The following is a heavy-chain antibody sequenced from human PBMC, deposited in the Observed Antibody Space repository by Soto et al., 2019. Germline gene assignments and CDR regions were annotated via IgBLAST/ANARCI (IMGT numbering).Heavy chain of an antibody. Sequence: GESLTLSCAASGFTFSSYEMNWVRQAPGKGLEWVSYISNSGRTIYYADSVKTRITIPRDNAKNSLYLQINSLRAEDTAVYYCARADTSREYFDWFERYYYGMDVWGQGTTVTVS. CDR2: ISNSGRTI. D-gene: IGHD3-9*01. J-gene: IGHJ6*02. CDR3: ARADTSREYFDWFERYYYGMDV. CDR1: GFTFSSYE. V-gene: IGHV3-48*03.